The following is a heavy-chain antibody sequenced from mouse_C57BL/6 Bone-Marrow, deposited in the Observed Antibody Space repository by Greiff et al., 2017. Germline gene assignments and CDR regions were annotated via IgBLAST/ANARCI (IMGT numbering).Heavy chain of an antibody. Sequence: VQLQQSGAELVMPGASVKLSCKASGYTFTSYWMHWVKQRPGQGLEWIGEIDPSDSYTNYNQKFKGKSTLTVDKSSSTAYMQLSSLTSEDSAVYYCARLDSSGYGYWGQGTTLTVSS. CDR3: ARLDSSGYGY. CDR1: GYTFTSYW. D-gene: IGHD3-2*02. J-gene: IGHJ2*01. V-gene: IGHV1-69*01. CDR2: IDPSDSYT.